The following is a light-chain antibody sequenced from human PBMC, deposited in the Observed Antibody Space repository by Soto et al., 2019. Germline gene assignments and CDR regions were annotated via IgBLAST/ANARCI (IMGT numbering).Light chain of an antibody. Sequence: EVVLTQSPGTLPLSPELSATISCSASQSVTSNALAWYQQKPGQAPRVLMYDASSRPPGIPDRFSGSGSGTDFTLTISRLEPEDVAVYYCQQYGSSGTFGQGTKVDIK. CDR1: QSVTSNA. CDR2: DAS. V-gene: IGKV3-20*01. J-gene: IGKJ1*01. CDR3: QQYGSSGT.